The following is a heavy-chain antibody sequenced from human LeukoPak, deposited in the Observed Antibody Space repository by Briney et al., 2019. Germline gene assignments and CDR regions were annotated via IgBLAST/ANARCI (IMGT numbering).Heavy chain of an antibody. CDR3: TSTLVVPAAELDY. CDR2: IKSKTDGGTT. CDR1: GFTFSNAW. D-gene: IGHD2-2*01. V-gene: IGHV3-15*01. J-gene: IGHJ4*02. Sequence: GGSLRLSCAASGFTFSNAWMSWVRQAPGKGLEWVGRIKSKTDGGTTDYAAPVKGRFTISRDDSKNTLYLQMNSLKTEDTVVYYCTSTLVVPAAELDYWGQGTLVTVSS.